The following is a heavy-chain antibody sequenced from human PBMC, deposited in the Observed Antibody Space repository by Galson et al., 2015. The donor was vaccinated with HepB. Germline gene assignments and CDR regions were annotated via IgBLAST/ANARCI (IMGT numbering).Heavy chain of an antibody. D-gene: IGHD3-9*01. Sequence: SLRLSCAASGFTFSGSAMHWVRQASGKGLEWVGRIRSKTNSYATAYAASLKGRFTISRDDSKNTAYLQMNSLKTEDTAVYYCTRPGGYYDFLTGYYVYYYYGMDVWGQGTTVTVSS. CDR2: IRSKTNSYAT. V-gene: IGHV3-73*01. CDR1: GFTFSGSA. CDR3: TRPGGYYDFLTGYYVYYYYGMDV. J-gene: IGHJ6*02.